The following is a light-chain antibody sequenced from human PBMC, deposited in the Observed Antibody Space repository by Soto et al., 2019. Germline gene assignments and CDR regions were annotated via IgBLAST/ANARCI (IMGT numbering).Light chain of an antibody. J-gene: IGLJ1*01. CDR2: DVS. Sequence: QSALTQPRSVSGSPGQSVTISCPGNSSDVGGYNYVSWYQQHPGKAPKLMIYDVSKRPSGVPDRFSGSKSGNTASLTISGLQAEDEADYYCCSYAGSNYVFGTGTKVTVL. CDR3: CSYAGSNYV. CDR1: SSDVGGYNY. V-gene: IGLV2-11*01.